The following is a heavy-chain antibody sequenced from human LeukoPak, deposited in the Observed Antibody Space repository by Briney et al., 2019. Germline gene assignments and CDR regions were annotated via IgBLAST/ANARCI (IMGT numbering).Heavy chain of an antibody. CDR1: GYTFTAYY. CDR2: INPNSGAT. D-gene: IGHD3-10*01. J-gene: IGHJ5*02. CDR3: ARTMVRGVITNWFDP. V-gene: IGHV1-2*02. Sequence: ASVKVSCKASGYTFTAYYIHWVRQAPGQGPECMGWINPNSGATNYAQKFQGRVTMTRDTSISTTYMELSRLRSDDTAVYYCARTMVRGVITNWFDPWGQGTLVTVSS.